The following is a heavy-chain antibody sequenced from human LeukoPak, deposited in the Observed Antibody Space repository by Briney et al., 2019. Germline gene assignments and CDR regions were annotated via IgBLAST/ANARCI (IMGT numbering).Heavy chain of an antibody. CDR1: GYSISSGYY. CDR2: IYHSGST. Sequence: PSETLSLTCTVSGYSISSGYYWGWIRQPPGKGLEWIGSIYHSGSTYYNPSLKGRVTISVDTSKNQFSLKLSSVTAADTAVYYCARDLSLGSHMDVWGKGTTVTVSS. D-gene: IGHD3-16*01. CDR3: ARDLSLGSHMDV. J-gene: IGHJ6*03. V-gene: IGHV4-38-2*02.